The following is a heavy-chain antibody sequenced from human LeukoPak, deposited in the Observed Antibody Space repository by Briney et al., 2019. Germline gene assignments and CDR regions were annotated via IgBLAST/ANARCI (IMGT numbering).Heavy chain of an antibody. CDR2: ISGSGDST. J-gene: IGHJ4*02. CDR3: AKTRPPDSSSWSHGDY. Sequence: QPRGSLRLSCAASGFTFSSYAMSWVRQAPGKGLEWVSAISGSGDSTYYGDSVKGRFTISRDNSKNTLYLQMNSLRAEDTAVYYCAKTRPPDSSSWSHGDYWGQGTLVTVSS. V-gene: IGHV3-23*01. D-gene: IGHD6-13*01. CDR1: GFTFSSYA.